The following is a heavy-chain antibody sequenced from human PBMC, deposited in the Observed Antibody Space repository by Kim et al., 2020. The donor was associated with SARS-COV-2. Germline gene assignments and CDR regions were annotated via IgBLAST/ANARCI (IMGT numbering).Heavy chain of an antibody. CDR2: IFHSGKT. D-gene: IGHD4-17*01. J-gene: IGHJ4*02. CDR3: ARDTVTTGFDV. V-gene: IGHV4-4*02. CDR1: GDSVGTNNW. Sequence: SETLSLTCAVSGDSVGTNNWWSWVRQSPGKGLEWIGEIFHSGKTNYNLSLKSRVTLSVDKSKNHFSLKLTSLTAADTGIYYCARDTVTTGFDVWGQGTLVPVSS.